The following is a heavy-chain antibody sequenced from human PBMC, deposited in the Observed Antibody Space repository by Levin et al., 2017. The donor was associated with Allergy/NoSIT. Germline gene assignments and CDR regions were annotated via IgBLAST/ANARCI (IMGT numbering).Heavy chain of an antibody. CDR3: ARVYYYGSGSYYNGAFDI. J-gene: IGHJ3*02. CDR2: IYYSGST. V-gene: IGHV4-59*01. Sequence: SQTLSLTCTVSGGSISSYYWSWIRQPPGKGLEWIGYIYYSGSTNYNPSLKSRVTISVDTSKNQFSLKLSSVTAADTAVYYCARVYYYGSGSYYNGAFDIWGQGTMVTVSS. CDR1: GGSISSYY. D-gene: IGHD3-10*01.